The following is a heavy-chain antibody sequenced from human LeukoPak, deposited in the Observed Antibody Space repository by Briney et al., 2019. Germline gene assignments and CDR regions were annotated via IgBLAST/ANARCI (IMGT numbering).Heavy chain of an antibody. Sequence: SETLSLTCTVSGGSISSSSYYWGWIRQPPGKGLEWIGSIYYSGSTYYNPSLKSRVTISVDTSKNQFSLKLSSVTAADTAVYYCARQLGYCSSTSCYRGNWFDPWGQGTLVTVSS. V-gene: IGHV4-39*01. J-gene: IGHJ5*02. D-gene: IGHD2-2*01. CDR3: ARQLGYCSSTSCYRGNWFDP. CDR1: GGSISSSSYY. CDR2: IYYSGST.